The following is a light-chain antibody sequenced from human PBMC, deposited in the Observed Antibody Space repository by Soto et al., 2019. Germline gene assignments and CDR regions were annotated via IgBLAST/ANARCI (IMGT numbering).Light chain of an antibody. V-gene: IGKV1-12*01. J-gene: IGKJ1*01. CDR3: LQVKSFPRT. Sequence: DIHMTHFPSSVSSSLGDTVTITCRASQDISSRLAWFQQKPGRAPKYVIQAASMLQSGFPSRFAGSGSGTEFTLTINTLQPEDFATYYCLQVKSFPRTFGQGAKVDIK. CDR2: AAS. CDR1: QDISSR.